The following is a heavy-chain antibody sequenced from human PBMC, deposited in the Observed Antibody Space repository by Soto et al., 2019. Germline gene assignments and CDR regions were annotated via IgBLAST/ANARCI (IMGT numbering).Heavy chain of an antibody. D-gene: IGHD3-10*01. J-gene: IGHJ5*02. CDR2: LYNTGST. V-gene: IGHV4-59*01. CDR3: ARDNYYGSGSYLNWFDP. CDR1: GASISRYY. Sequence: PSETLSLTCTVSGASISRYYWSWIRQSPGKGLEWIGYLYNTGSTIYNPSLKSRVTISVDTSKNQFSLKLSSVTAADTAVYYCARDNYYGSGSYLNWFDPWGQGTLVTVSS.